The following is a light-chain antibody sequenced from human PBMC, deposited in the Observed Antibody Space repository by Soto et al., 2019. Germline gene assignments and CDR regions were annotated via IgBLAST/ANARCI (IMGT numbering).Light chain of an antibody. CDR1: QSAGNF. CDR2: YIS. Sequence: EIVMTQSPATLSVSPGETASLSCRASQSAGNFLAWYQQKPGQAPRLLIYYISTRATGIPARFSGSGSGTEFTLTISSLQSEDFAVYSCQQYNNWPGTFGQVTKVEIK. V-gene: IGKV3D-15*01. CDR3: QQYNNWPGT. J-gene: IGKJ1*01.